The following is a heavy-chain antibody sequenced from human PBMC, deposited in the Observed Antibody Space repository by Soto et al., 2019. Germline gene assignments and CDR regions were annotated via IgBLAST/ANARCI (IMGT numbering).Heavy chain of an antibody. CDR3: ARARYYDENGYGLDV. Sequence: GGSLRLSCAASGFIFSRYGMHWGRQAPGKGLEWVAVIWYDGSDKYYADSVKGRFTISRDNSKNTLYMQANSLRAEDTAVYYCARARYYDENGYGLDVWGQGTTVTVSS. V-gene: IGHV3-33*01. D-gene: IGHD3-3*01. CDR2: IWYDGSDK. CDR1: GFIFSRYG. J-gene: IGHJ6*02.